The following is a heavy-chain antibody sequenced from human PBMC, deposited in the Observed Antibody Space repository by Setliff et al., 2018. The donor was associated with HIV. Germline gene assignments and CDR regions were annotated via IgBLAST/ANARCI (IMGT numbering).Heavy chain of an antibody. Sequence: PSETLSLTCTVSSASISSHYWSWIRQPPGKGLEWIGYIYYSGSTNYNPSLKSRVTISVDTSKNQFSLNLSSVTAADTAVYYCARAIAAAGIAPFDYWGQGTLVTV. CDR1: SASISSHY. CDR3: ARAIAAAGIAPFDY. CDR2: IYYSGST. V-gene: IGHV4-59*11. D-gene: IGHD6-13*01. J-gene: IGHJ4*02.